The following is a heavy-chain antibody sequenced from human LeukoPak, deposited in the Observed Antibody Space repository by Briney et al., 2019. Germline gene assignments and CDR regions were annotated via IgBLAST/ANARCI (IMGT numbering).Heavy chain of an antibody. J-gene: IGHJ4*02. CDR1: GFTFDDYA. D-gene: IGHD6-13*01. CDR3: TREGDSSSFDY. V-gene: IGHV3-9*01. CDR2: ISWNSGSI. Sequence: GRSLRLSCAASGFTFDDYAMHWVRQAPGKGLEWVSGISWNSGSIGYADSVKGRFTISRDNSKNTLYLQMNSLRAEDTAVYYCTREGDSSSFDYWGQGTLVTVSS.